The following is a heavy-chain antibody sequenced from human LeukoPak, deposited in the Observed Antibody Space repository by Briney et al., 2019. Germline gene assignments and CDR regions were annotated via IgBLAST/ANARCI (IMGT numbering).Heavy chain of an antibody. Sequence: ASVKVSCKASGYTFTSYGISWVRQAPGQGLEWMGWISAYNGNTNYAQKLQGRVTMTTDTSTSTAYMELRSLRSDDTAVYYCATNEGYGELYYGMDVWVKGSTVTVSS. V-gene: IGHV1-18*04. CDR3: ATNEGYGELYYGMDV. D-gene: IGHD4-17*01. J-gene: IGHJ6*04. CDR1: GYTFTSYG. CDR2: ISAYNGNT.